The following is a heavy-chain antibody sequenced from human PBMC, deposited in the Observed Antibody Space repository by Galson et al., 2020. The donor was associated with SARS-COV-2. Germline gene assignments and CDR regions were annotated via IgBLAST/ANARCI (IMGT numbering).Heavy chain of an antibody. V-gene: IGHV3-15*01. J-gene: IGHJ4*02. CDR1: GFTFTNAW. CDR2: IKSKTDGGTT. Sequence: GGSLRLSCAASGFTFTNAWMSWVRQAPGKGLEWVGRIKSKTDGGTTDYAAPVKGRFIISRDDSKNTLYLQMNSLKTEDTAVYYCTTDQYYGSGNNKGDYLGQGTLVTVSS. CDR3: TTDQYYGSGNNKGDY. D-gene: IGHD3-10*01.